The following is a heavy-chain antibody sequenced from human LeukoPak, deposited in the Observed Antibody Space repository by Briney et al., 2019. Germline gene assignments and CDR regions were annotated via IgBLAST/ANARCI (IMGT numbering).Heavy chain of an antibody. CDR1: GFSFISYG. J-gene: IGHJ4*02. CDR3: ARKGGSGDYGVNY. V-gene: IGHV3-33*01. CDR2: IWYDGSNK. D-gene: IGHD4-17*01. Sequence: GRSLRLSCVASGFSFISYGMHWVRQAPGKGLEWVAVIWYDGSNKYYADSVKGRFTISRDNSKNTLYQQMNSLRAEDTAVYYCARKGGSGDYGVNYWGQGTLVTVSS.